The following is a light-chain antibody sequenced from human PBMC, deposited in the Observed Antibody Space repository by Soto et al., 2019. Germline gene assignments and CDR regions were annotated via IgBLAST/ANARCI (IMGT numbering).Light chain of an antibody. Sequence: QSALNQPPSVPGSPGQSVTISCTRTSSDVGSSDSVSWSQHLPGTVHKVMIYNVNNQSSGVPDRFSGSKSANTASVTISGLQAEDEGDYECCSYASSAQEFFGGGTKLTV. J-gene: IGLJ2*01. V-gene: IGLV2-11*01. CDR2: NVN. CDR3: CSYASSAQEF. CDR1: SSDVGSSDS.